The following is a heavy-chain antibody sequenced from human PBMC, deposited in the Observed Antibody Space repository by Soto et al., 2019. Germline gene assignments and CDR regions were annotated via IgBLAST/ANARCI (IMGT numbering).Heavy chain of an antibody. J-gene: IGHJ6*02. V-gene: IGHV4-59*01. CDR1: GGSISSYY. D-gene: IGHD5-12*01. Sequence: SETLSLTCTVSGGSISSYYWNWIRQPPGKGLEWIGYIYYRASTKSNPSLTSRVIISVDTSKRQFALKLSAVTAADTAVYYCARSGYSRDDSPSGYYYYGMDVWGQGTTVTVSS. CDR2: IYYRAST. CDR3: ARSGYSRDDSPSGYYYYGMDV.